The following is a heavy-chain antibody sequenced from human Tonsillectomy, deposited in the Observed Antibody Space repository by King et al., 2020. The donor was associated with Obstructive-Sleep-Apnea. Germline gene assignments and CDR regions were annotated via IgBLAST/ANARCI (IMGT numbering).Heavy chain of an antibody. J-gene: IGHJ6*02. CDR2: INYSGST. V-gene: IGHV4-39*06. CDR3: ARLDIEYSYRYGMDV. CDR1: GGSIGSSSYY. Sequence: LQLQESGPGLVKPSETLSLTGTVSGGSIGSSSYYWGWIRQPPGKGLEWIGSINYSGSTYYNPSLRSRVSISVDTSKNQLALRLTSVTAADTAVYYCARLDIEYSYRYGMDVWGQGTTVTVSS. D-gene: IGHD2-2*03.